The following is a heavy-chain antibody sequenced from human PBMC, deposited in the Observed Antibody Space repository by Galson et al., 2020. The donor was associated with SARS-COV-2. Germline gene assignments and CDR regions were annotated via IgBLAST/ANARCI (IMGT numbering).Heavy chain of an antibody. CDR3: ARVRGYCDGSGIYLLDY. J-gene: IGHJ4*02. CDR1: GGSISSSSYY. D-gene: IGHD3-10*01. V-gene: IGHV4-39*07. CDR2: IYYSGST. Sequence: ASETLSLTCTVSGGSISSSSYYWGWIRQPPGKGLEWIGSIYYSGSTYYNPSLKSRVTISVDTSKNQFSLKLGSVTAADTAVYYCARVRGYCDGSGIYLLDYRGQGTLVTVSS.